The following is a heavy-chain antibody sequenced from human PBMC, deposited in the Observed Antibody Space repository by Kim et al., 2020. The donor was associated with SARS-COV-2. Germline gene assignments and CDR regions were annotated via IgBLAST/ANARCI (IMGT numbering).Heavy chain of an antibody. D-gene: IGHD3-22*01. CDR2: MNPNSGNT. Sequence: ASVKVSCKASGYTFTSYDINWVRQDTGQGLEWMGWMNPNSGNTGYAQKFQGRVTMTRNTSISTAYMELSSLRAEDTSVDYCGRDPPDSYDSRTGFDYWCQ. V-gene: IGHV1-8*01. J-gene: IGHJ4*02. CDR1: GYTFTSYD. CDR3: GRDPPDSYDSRTGFDY.